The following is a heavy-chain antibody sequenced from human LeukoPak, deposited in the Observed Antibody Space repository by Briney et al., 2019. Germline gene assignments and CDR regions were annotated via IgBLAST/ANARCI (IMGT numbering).Heavy chain of an antibody. CDR1: GFSFSVSDYG. J-gene: IGHJ4*02. D-gene: IGHD6-19*01. CDR3: ARYNAAVAGYDY. Sequence: GGSLTLSCAASGFSFSVSDYGMNWARQAPGKGLEWVAVVSYDGNYKYYADSVKGRFTISRDNSKNTLYLQMNSLRAEDTALYYCARYNAAVAGYDYWGQGTLVTVSS. V-gene: IGHV3-33*05. CDR2: VSYDGNYK.